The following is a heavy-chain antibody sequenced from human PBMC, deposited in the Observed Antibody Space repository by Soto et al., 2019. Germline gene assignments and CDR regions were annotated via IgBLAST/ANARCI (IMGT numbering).Heavy chain of an antibody. CDR3: TGPPDLSAYYFYYGMDL. Sequence: GLLRLSGGGAGASCSRCALSGVRRAPGTGLEWVSSISSGGVYMYYVDSVRGRFTISRDNFQSTLSLQMNSLRAEDTAVYYCTGPPDLSAYYFYYGMDLWGQWTRVGVSS. CDR1: GASCSRCA. CDR2: ISSGGVYM. V-gene: IGHV3-23*01. J-gene: IGHJ6*02.